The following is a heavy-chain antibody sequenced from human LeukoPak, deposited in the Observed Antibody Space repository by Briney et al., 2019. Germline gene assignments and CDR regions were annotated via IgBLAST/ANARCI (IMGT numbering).Heavy chain of an antibody. Sequence: GGSLRLSCTASGFTLGDYLMSWFRQAPGKGLEWIGFISGGTTENAASVKGRFTISRDDSTSIAYLQMNSLTTEDTAVYYCSRGSGWLSVYWGQGTLVTVSS. CDR2: ISGGTT. J-gene: IGHJ4*02. V-gene: IGHV3-49*03. D-gene: IGHD6-19*01. CDR3: SRGSGWLSVY. CDR1: GFTLGDYL.